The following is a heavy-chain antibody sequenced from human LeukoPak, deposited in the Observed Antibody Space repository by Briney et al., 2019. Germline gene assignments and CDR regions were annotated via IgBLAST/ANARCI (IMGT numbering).Heavy chain of an antibody. CDR3: ARGPRTHRYSFDY. CDR1: VFTLSSYG. V-gene: IGHV3-30*03. Sequence: GGSLRLSCAASVFTLSSYGMHWVRQAPGKGLEWVAAISYDGSNKYYADSVKGRFTISRDNSKNTLYLQMNSLRAEDTAVYYCARGPRTHRYSFDYWGQGTLVTVSS. D-gene: IGHD1-14*01. CDR2: ISYDGSNK. J-gene: IGHJ4*02.